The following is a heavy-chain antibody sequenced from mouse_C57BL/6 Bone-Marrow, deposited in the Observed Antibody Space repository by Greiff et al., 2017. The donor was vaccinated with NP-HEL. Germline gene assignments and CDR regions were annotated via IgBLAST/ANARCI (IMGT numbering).Heavy chain of an antibody. J-gene: IGHJ4*01. CDR2: IYPGSGST. Sequence: QVQLQQPGAELVKPGASVKMSCKASGYTFTSYWITWVKQRPGQGLEWIGDIYPGSGSTNYNEKFKSKATLTVDTSSSTAYMQLSSLTSEDSAVYYCARAGDITTVKGSAMDYWGQGTSVTVSS. V-gene: IGHV1-55*01. CDR1: GYTFTSYW. D-gene: IGHD1-1*01. CDR3: ARAGDITTVKGSAMDY.